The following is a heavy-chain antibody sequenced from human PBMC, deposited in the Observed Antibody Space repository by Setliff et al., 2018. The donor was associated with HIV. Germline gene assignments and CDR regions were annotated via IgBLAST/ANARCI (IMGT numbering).Heavy chain of an antibody. CDR3: ARHDGTYCGGSYRFDY. D-gene: IGHD2-21*01. J-gene: IGHJ4*02. V-gene: IGHV4-38-2*01. CDR1: AYSINSGYY. CDR2: IYHSGSI. Sequence: SETLSLTCAVSAYSINSGYYWGWIRQPPGKGLEWVGSIYHSGSIYYNPSLKSRVTISVDTSKNQFSLKLSSVTAADTAVYYCARHDGTYCGGSYRFDYWGQGTLVTVSS.